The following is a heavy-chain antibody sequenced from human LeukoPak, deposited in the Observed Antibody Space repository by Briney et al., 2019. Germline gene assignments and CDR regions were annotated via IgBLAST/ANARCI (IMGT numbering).Heavy chain of an antibody. D-gene: IGHD5-12*01. CDR2: IYHSGST. Sequence: SGTLSLTCAVSGGSISSSNWWSWVRQPPGKGLEWIGEIYHSGSTNYNPSLKSRVTISVDKSKNQFSLKLSSVTAADTAVYYWGRENDIVARAYFDYWGQGTLVTVSS. J-gene: IGHJ4*02. CDR3: GRENDIVARAYFDY. V-gene: IGHV4-4*02. CDR1: GGSISSSNW.